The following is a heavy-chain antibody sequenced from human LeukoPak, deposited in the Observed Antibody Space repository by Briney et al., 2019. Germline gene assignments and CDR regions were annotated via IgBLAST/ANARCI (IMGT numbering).Heavy chain of an antibody. CDR3: ARSGYGMDV. Sequence: PGGSLRLSCAASGFTFSSYAMSWVRQAPGKGLEWVSYISSSSSTIYYADSVKGRFTISRDNAKNSLYLQMNSLRPEDTAVYYCARSGYGMDVWGQGTTVTVSS. J-gene: IGHJ6*02. CDR2: ISSSSSTI. CDR1: GFTFSSYA. V-gene: IGHV3-48*01.